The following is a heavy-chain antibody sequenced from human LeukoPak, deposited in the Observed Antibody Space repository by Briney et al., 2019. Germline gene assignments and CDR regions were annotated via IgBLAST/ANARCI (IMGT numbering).Heavy chain of an antibody. Sequence: ASVKVSFKASGYTFTGYYMHWVRQAPGQGLEWVGRINPNSGGTNYAQKFQGRVTITADESTSTAYMELSSLRSEDTAVYYCARDLARYCSGGSCYSGSYYYYGMDVWGQGTTVTVSS. J-gene: IGHJ6*02. CDR2: INPNSGGT. CDR3: ARDLARYCSGGSCYSGSYYYYGMDV. V-gene: IGHV1-2*06. D-gene: IGHD2-15*01. CDR1: GYTFTGYY.